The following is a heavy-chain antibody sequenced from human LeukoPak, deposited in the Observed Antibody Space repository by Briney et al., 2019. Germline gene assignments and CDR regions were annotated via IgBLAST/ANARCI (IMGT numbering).Heavy chain of an antibody. J-gene: IGHJ6*04. CDR2: IYYSGST. CDR1: GGSISSSSYY. CDR3: ARKGRVAVVKYYYYGMDV. D-gene: IGHD6-19*01. Sequence: ASETLSLTCTVSGGSISSSSYYWGWIRQPPGKGLEWIGSIYYSGSTYYNPSLKSRVTISVDTSKNQFSLKLSSVTAADTAVYYCARKGRVAVVKYYYYGMDVGGKGTTVTVSS. V-gene: IGHV4-39*01.